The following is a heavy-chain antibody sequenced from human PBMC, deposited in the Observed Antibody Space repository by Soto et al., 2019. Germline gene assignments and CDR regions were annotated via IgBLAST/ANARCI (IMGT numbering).Heavy chain of an antibody. CDR1: GYAFTTYG. Sequence: QVRLVQSGGEVKKPGASVKVSCKGSGYAFTTYGITWVRQAPGQGLEWMGWISAHNGNTNYAQKLQGRVTVTRDTSTSTAYMELRSLRSDDTAVYYGARGRYGDYWGQGALVTVSS. V-gene: IGHV1-18*01. J-gene: IGHJ4*02. CDR2: ISAHNGNT. D-gene: IGHD1-1*01. CDR3: ARGRYGDY.